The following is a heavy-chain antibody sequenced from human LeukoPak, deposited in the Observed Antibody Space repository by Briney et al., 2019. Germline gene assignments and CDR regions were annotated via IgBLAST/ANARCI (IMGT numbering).Heavy chain of an antibody. CDR2: IWYDGSNQ. J-gene: IGHJ4*02. Sequence: PGGSLRLSCAASGFSFSSYAMHWVRQAPGKGLEWVAVIWYDGSNQYYADSVRGRFTISRDNSKNTLHLQMNSLSAEDTAAYYCVKSGPDCGDLPSEYYFDFWGQGTLVTVSS. CDR1: GFSFSSYA. CDR3: VKSGPDCGDLPSEYYFDF. D-gene: IGHD4-17*01. V-gene: IGHV3-33*06.